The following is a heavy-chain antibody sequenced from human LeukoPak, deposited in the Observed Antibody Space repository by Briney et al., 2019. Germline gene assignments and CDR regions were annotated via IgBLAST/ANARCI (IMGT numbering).Heavy chain of an antibody. CDR3: ARQYYDFWSGKYNWFDP. Sequence: PSETLSLTCAVSGGSISSSNWWSWVRQPPGKGLEWIGEIYHSGSTNYNPSLKSRVTISVDTSKNQFSLKLSSVTAADTAVYYCARQYYDFWSGKYNWFDPWGQGTLVTVSS. CDR2: IYHSGST. D-gene: IGHD3-3*01. V-gene: IGHV4-4*02. J-gene: IGHJ5*02. CDR1: GGSISSSNW.